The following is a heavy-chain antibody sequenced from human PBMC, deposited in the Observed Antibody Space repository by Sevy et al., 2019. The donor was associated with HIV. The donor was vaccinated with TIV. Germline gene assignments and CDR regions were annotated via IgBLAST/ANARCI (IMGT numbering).Heavy chain of an antibody. Sequence: GESLKISCKGSGYRFTSYWIGWVRQMPGKGLEWMGIIYPDDSDTRYSPSFQGQVTISADKSISTAYLQWSSLKASDTAMYYCARPKYFGSGSYYVDYWGQGTLVTASS. CDR3: ARPKYFGSGSYYVDY. D-gene: IGHD3-10*01. CDR1: GYRFTSYW. CDR2: IYPDDSDT. J-gene: IGHJ4*02. V-gene: IGHV5-51*01.